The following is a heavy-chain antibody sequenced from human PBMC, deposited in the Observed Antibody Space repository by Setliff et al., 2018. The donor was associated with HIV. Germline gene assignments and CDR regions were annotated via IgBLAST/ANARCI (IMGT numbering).Heavy chain of an antibody. CDR2: IYYSGDT. CDR3: ARRPGEFDY. D-gene: IGHD7-27*01. CDR1: GGSVSSSSYY. V-gene: IGHV4-39*01. J-gene: IGHJ4*02. Sequence: LPETLSLTCTVSGGSVSSSSYYWGWIRQPTGKGLEWIGTIYYSGDTQYNPSFKTRVIMSVDTSKSQFSLRLTSVSVADTAVYYCARRPGEFDYWGQGTLVTVSS.